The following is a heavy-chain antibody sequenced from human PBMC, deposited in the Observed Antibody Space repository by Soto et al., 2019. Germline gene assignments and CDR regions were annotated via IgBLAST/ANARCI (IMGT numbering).Heavy chain of an antibody. CDR3: ARDGAINAFAI. CDR1: GFSLSSYS. CDR2: IWYDGSKK. Sequence: QVQLVESGGGVVQPGRSLRLSCAASGFSLSSYSMYWVRQAPGKGLEWVAVIWYDGSKKLYADSVKGRFTISRDNSKNTMELQINGRRAEDTAVYYCARDGAINAFAIWGQGTMVTLSP. D-gene: IGHD2-2*01. J-gene: IGHJ3*02. V-gene: IGHV3-33*01.